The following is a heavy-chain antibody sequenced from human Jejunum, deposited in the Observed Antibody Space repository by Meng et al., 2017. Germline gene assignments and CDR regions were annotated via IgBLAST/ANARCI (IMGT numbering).Heavy chain of an antibody. CDR2: IYYGGST. J-gene: IGHJ5*02. V-gene: IGHV4-39*07. Sequence: GSLRLSCTLSGGSISSSSYYWAWIRQPPGKGLEWIGSIYYGGSTYYNPSLKSRVTISVDTSKNQFSLKLSSVTAADTALYYCARESGITAAGRDYNWFDPWGQGTLVTVSS. CDR3: ARESGITAAGRDYNWFDP. CDR1: GGSISSSSYY. D-gene: IGHD6-13*01.